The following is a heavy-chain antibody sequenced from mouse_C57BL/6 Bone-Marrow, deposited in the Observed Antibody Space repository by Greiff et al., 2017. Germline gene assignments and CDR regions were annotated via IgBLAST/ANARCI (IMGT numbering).Heavy chain of an antibody. D-gene: IGHD2-4*01. CDR1: GFTFSSYG. V-gene: IGHV5-6*01. CDR3: ARHGDYVAWFAY. J-gene: IGHJ3*01. CDR2: ISSGGSYT. Sequence: EVKLMESGGDLVKPGGSLKLSCAASGFTFSSYGMSWVRQTPDKRLEWVATISSGGSYTYYPDSVKGRFTISRDNAKNTLYLQMSILKSGDAAMYYCARHGDYVAWFAYWGQGTLVTVSA.